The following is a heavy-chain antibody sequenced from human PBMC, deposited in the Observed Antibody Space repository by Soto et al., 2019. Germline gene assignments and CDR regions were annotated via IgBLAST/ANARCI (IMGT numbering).Heavy chain of an antibody. CDR1: GGSFSGYY. V-gene: IGHV4-34*01. J-gene: IGHJ4*02. CDR2: INHSGST. CDR3: ARGSAYYYDSSGPFFDY. D-gene: IGHD3-22*01. Sequence: SETLSLTGAVYGGSFSGYYWSWIRQPPGKGLEWIGEINHSGSTNYNPSLKSRVTISVDTSKNQFSLKLSSVTAADTAVYYCARGSAYYYDSSGPFFDYWGQGTLVTVSS.